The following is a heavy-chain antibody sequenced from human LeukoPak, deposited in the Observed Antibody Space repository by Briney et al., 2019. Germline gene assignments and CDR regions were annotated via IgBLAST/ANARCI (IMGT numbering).Heavy chain of an antibody. CDR3: ARDYDFWSGPTGY. J-gene: IGHJ4*02. CDR1: GFTFSSYS. CDR2: ISSSSSTI. V-gene: IGHV3-48*01. Sequence: GGSLRLSCAASGFTFSSYSMNWVRQAPGKGLEWVSYISSSSSTIYYADSVKGRFTISRDNAKNSLYLQMNSLRAEDTAVYYCARDYDFWSGPTGYWGQGTLVTVSS. D-gene: IGHD3-3*01.